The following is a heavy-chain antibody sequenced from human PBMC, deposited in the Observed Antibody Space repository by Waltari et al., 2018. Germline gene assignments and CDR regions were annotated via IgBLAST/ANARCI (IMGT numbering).Heavy chain of an antibody. Sequence: QLQLQESGPGLVKPSETLSLTCTVSGGSISSSSYYWGWIRQPPGKGLEWIGSIYYSGSTYYNPSLKSRVTISVDTSKNQFSLKLSSVTAADTAVYYCARDRYSSSWTTNWFDPWGQGTLVTVSS. D-gene: IGHD6-13*01. CDR2: IYYSGST. V-gene: IGHV4-39*07. CDR1: GGSISSSSYY. CDR3: ARDRYSSSWTTNWFDP. J-gene: IGHJ5*02.